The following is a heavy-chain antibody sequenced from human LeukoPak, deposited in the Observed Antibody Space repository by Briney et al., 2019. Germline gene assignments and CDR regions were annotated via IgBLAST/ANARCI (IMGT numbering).Heavy chain of an antibody. CDR1: DGSISSYY. Sequence: SDTLSLTCTVCDGSISSYYWSWIRQPPGKGLEWIGYIYYSRSNNYNPSLKSRVTISVDTSKNQFSLKLSSVTAANTAVYYCARVRYYDILTGYYGDGYFDYWGQGTLVTVSS. D-gene: IGHD3-9*01. CDR2: IYYSRSN. J-gene: IGHJ4*02. V-gene: IGHV4-59*07. CDR3: ARVRYYDILTGYYGDGYFDY.